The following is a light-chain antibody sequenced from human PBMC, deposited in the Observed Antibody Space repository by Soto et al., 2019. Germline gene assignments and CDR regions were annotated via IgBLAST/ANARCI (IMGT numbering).Light chain of an antibody. J-gene: IGKJ4*01. CDR1: QSISSY. Sequence: DIQMTQSPSSLSASVGDRVTITCRASQSISSYLNWYQQKPGKAPTLLIYVASSLQSGVPSRFSGSGSGTDFTLTISSLQPEDFATYYCQQSYSTPRLTFGGGTKVEIK. CDR2: VAS. V-gene: IGKV1-39*01. CDR3: QQSYSTPRLT.